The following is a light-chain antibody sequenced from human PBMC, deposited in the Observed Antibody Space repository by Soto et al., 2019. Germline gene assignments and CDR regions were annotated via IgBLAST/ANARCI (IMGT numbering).Light chain of an antibody. J-gene: IGKJ4*01. V-gene: IGKV1-39*01. CDR1: QSIARD. Sequence: DIQMAQSPSSLSASVGDRVTIACRASQSIARDLNWYQQKSGKAPKFLIYAASSLQSGVPSRFSGSGSGTEFTLTISSLQPEDFATYYCQQYDSYPLTFGGGTKVDIK. CDR2: AAS. CDR3: QQYDSYPLT.